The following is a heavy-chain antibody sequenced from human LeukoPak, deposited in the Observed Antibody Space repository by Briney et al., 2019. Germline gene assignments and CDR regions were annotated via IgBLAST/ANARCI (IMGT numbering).Heavy chain of an antibody. CDR3: ARDGLRRPPTPCCGGDCPLDY. J-gene: IGHJ4*02. CDR1: GFTFDDYA. V-gene: IGHV3-20*04. D-gene: IGHD2-21*02. Sequence: GGSLRLSCAASGFTFDDYAMSWVRQTPGKGLEWVSGTNWDGGGTGYADSVKGRFTISRDNAKNSLYLQMNSLRVEDTAMYYCARDGLRRPPTPCCGGDCPLDYWGQGTLVSVSS. CDR2: TNWDGGGT.